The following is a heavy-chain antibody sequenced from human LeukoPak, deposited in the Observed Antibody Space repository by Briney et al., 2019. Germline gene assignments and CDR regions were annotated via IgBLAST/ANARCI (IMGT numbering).Heavy chain of an antibody. CDR1: GGSIRSYY. D-gene: IGHD1-14*01. J-gene: IGHJ1*01. V-gene: IGHV4-59*01. CDR2: IYYSGST. CDR3: ARDVTPDYFQH. Sequence: SETLSLTRTVSGGSIRSYYWSWIRQPPGKGLEWIGYIYYSGSTNYNPSLKSRVTISVDTSKNQFSLKLSSVTAADTAVYYCARDVTPDYFQHWGQGTLVTVSS.